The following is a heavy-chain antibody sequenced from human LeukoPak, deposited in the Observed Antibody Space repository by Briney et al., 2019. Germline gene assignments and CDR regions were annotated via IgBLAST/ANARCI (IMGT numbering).Heavy chain of an antibody. Sequence: PGGSLRLSCAASGFTFSSYAMSWVRQAPGKGLEWVSAISGSGGSTYYADSVKGRFTISRDNSKNTLYLQMNSLRAEDTAVYFCAKDRSYSNYVPFDFDHWGQGTLVTVSS. D-gene: IGHD4-11*01. CDR3: AKDRSYSNYVPFDFDH. V-gene: IGHV3-23*01. J-gene: IGHJ4*02. CDR2: ISGSGGST. CDR1: GFTFSSYA.